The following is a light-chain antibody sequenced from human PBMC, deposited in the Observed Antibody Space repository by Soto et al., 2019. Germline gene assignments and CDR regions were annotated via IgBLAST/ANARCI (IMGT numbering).Light chain of an antibody. V-gene: IGKV2-28*01. J-gene: IGKJ1*01. Sequence: DIVMTQSPLSLTVTPGEPASISCRSSRSLLKANGYTYFHWFLQKPGQSPQLLIYLGYNRAPGVPDRFSGTGLGTDFTLIISRVEAEDVGVYYCMQTLESRTFGQGAKVDNK. CDR1: RSLLKANGYTY. CDR3: MQTLESRT. CDR2: LGY.